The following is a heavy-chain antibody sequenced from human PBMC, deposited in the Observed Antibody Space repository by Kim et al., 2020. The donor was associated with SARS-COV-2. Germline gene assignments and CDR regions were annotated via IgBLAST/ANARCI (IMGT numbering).Heavy chain of an antibody. D-gene: IGHD4-17*01. Sequence: DSVKGRFTISRDNSKNTLYLQMNSLRAEDTAVYYCAKAGAYGDYVAYFDLWGRGTLVTVSS. CDR3: AKAGAYGDYVAYFDL. V-gene: IGHV3-23*01. J-gene: IGHJ2*01.